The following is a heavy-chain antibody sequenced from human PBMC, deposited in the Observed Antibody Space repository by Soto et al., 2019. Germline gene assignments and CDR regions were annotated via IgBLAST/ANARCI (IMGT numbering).Heavy chain of an antibody. Sequence: GESLKISCKGSGYSFTNYWIGWVRQMPGKGLEWMGIIYPGDSDTRYSPSFQGQVTISADKSISTAYLQWSSLKASDTAIYYCARHNYYTSGSYFIAYWGQGTLVTVSS. CDR2: IYPGDSDT. D-gene: IGHD3-10*01. V-gene: IGHV5-51*01. CDR3: ARHNYYTSGSYFIAY. CDR1: GYSFTNYW. J-gene: IGHJ4*02.